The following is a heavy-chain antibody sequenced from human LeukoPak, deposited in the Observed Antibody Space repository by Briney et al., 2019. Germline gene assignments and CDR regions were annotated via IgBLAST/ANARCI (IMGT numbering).Heavy chain of an antibody. D-gene: IGHD4-17*01. Sequence: SETLSLTCTVSGGSISSGGYYWSWIRQPAGKGLEWIGRIYTSGSTNYNPSLKSRVTMSVDTSKNQFSLKLSSVTAADTAVYYCAREDDGDADYWGQGTLVTVSS. CDR3: AREDDGDADY. CDR1: GGSISSGGYY. J-gene: IGHJ4*02. CDR2: IYTSGST. V-gene: IGHV4-61*02.